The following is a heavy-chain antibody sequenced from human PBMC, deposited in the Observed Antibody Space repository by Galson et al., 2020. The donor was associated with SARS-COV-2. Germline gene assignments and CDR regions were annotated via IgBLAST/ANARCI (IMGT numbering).Heavy chain of an antibody. D-gene: IGHD3-22*01. J-gene: IGHJ4*02. Sequence: GGSLRLSCAASGFTFSNYAMHWVRQAPGKGLEWVAIISYNENTKYVDSVQGRFTISRDNSKSTLFLQLNSLRPEDTAVYYCAKETADYDSSNFDFWGQGTLVTVSS. V-gene: IGHV3-30*18. CDR1: GFTFSNYA. CDR2: ISYNENTK. CDR3: AKETADYDSSNFDF.